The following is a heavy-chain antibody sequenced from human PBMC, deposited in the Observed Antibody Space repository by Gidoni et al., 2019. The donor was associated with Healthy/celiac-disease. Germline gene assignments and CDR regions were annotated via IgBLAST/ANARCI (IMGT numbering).Heavy chain of an antibody. CDR3: ARDEAVPAARSFDI. V-gene: IGHV4-61*01. Sequence: QVQLQESGPGLVKPSETLSLTCAVSGGSVSRGSYYWSWIRQPPGKGLEWIGYSYYSGSTNYNPSLKSRVTISVDTSKNQFSLKLSSVTAADTAVYYCARDEAVPAARSFDIWGQGTMVTVSS. CDR1: GGSVSRGSYY. D-gene: IGHD2-2*01. CDR2: SYYSGST. J-gene: IGHJ3*02.